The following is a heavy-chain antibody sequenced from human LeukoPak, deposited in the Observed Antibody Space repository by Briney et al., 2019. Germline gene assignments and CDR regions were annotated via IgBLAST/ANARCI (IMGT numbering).Heavy chain of an antibody. Sequence: PGGSLRLSCAASGFTFSTYAMTWVRQAPGRGLEWVSTIRGSGGSTYYADSVKGRFTISRDNSKNTLYLQMNSLRAEDTAVYYCAKRIAAASTGLFDYWGQGTLVTVSS. J-gene: IGHJ4*02. CDR2: IRGSGGST. CDR1: GFTFSTYA. D-gene: IGHD6-13*01. CDR3: AKRIAAASTGLFDY. V-gene: IGHV3-23*01.